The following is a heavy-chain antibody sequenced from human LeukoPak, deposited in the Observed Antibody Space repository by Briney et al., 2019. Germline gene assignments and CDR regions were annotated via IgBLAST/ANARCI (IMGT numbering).Heavy chain of an antibody. CDR2: ISSSSSYI. Sequence: PGGSLRLSCAASGFTFSSYSMNWVRQVPGKGLECVSSISSSSSYIYYADSVKGRFTISRDNAKNSLYLQMNSLRAEDTAVYYCARDSSSWYKQWLSNGMDVWGQGTTVTVSS. V-gene: IGHV3-21*01. J-gene: IGHJ6*02. CDR1: GFTFSSYS. CDR3: ARDSSSWYKQWLSNGMDV. D-gene: IGHD6-13*01.